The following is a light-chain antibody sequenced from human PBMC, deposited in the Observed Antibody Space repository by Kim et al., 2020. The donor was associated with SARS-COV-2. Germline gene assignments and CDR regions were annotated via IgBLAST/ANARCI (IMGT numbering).Light chain of an antibody. CDR1: QLVSTT. J-gene: IGKJ1*01. CDR3: RQYNYWPRT. CDR2: SAL. Sequence: EVLMTQSPGTLSVSLGERASLSCRASQLVSTTVAWVQQKIGLLPRILVHSALSRATGVPASFSGSGSGTEFTLTIASLQADDVAVYYCRQYNYWPRTFGQGTKVDIK. V-gene: IGKV3-15*01.